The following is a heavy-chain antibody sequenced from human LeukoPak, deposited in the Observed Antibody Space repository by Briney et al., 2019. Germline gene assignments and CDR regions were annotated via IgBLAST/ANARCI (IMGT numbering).Heavy chain of an antibody. V-gene: IGHV1-18*01. D-gene: IGHD2-2*01. CDR2: ISLVNGVA. CDR1: GYTFAGYG. Sequence: GASVKVSCKASGYTFAGYGINWVRQAPGQAPEWVGWISLVNGVAGNVQRVKGRVTLTTDTSTTTAYMELTGLRSDDTAVYYCARVHCLRPYQLEIWGQGTLVSISS. CDR3: ARVHCLRPYQLEI. J-gene: IGHJ4*02.